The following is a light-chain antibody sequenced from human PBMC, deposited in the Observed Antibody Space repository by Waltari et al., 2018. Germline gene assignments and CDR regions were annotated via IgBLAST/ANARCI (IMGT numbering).Light chain of an antibody. J-gene: IGLJ2*01. CDR2: DVN. CDR3: SSYTSSTSVV. CDR1: SSDVGGYNF. V-gene: IGLV2-14*03. Sequence: QSALTQPASVSGSPGQSITISCTGTSSDVGGYNFVSWYQHHPGKAPKLMIYDVNNRPSWVSDPFSGSKSGNTASLTISVLQAEDEADYYCSSYTSSTSVVFGGGTQLTVL.